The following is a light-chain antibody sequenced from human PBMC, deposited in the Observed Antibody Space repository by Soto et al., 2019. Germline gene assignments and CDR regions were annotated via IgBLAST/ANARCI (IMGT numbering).Light chain of an antibody. CDR1: SSDVGGYNY. Sequence: QSALTQPPSASGSPGQSVTISCTGTSSDVGGYNYVSWYQEHPGKAPKLMIYEVTKRPSGVPGRFSGSKSGNTASLTVSGLQAEDEADYYCSSYAGSNNYVVFGGGPQLTVL. V-gene: IGLV2-8*01. J-gene: IGLJ2*01. CDR2: EVT. CDR3: SSYAGSNNYVV.